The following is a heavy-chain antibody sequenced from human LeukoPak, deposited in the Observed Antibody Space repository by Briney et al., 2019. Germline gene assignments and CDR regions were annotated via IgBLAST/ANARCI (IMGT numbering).Heavy chain of an antibody. V-gene: IGHV3-7*01. Sequence: GGSLRLSCAASGFSFNSECRDGVRQAPCKGLEWVANIKHDESEKNYLDSVKGRFTISRDNAQNSLYLQMNGLRVEDTAVYYCTRRLDDWGQGTLVTVSS. CDR2: IKHDESEK. J-gene: IGHJ4*02. CDR3: TRRLDD. D-gene: IGHD3-16*01. CDR1: GFSFNSEC.